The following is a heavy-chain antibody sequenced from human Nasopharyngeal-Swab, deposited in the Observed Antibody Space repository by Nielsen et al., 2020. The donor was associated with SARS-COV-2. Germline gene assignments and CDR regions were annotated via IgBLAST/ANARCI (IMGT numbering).Heavy chain of an antibody. CDR2: ISSSSSYI. D-gene: IGHD3-3*01. CDR1: GFTFSSYS. Sequence: GESLKISCAASGFTFSSYSMNWVRQAPGKGLEWVSSISSSSSYIYYADSVKGRFTISRDNAKNSLHLQMNSLRAEDTAVYYCARDPGPADYDFWSGYPGGMDVWGQGTTVTVSS. CDR3: ARDPGPADYDFWSGYPGGMDV. V-gene: IGHV3-21*01. J-gene: IGHJ6*02.